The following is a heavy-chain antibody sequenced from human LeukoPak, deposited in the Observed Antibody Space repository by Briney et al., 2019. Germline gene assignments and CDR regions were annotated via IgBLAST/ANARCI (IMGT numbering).Heavy chain of an antibody. CDR3: ARMNRYCSGGSCYDNYFDP. Sequence: ASVKVSCKASGYTFTSYDINWVRQATGQGLEWMEWMNPNSGNTGYAQKFQGRVTMTRNTSISTAYMELSTLRSEDTAVYYCARMNRYCSGGSCYDNYFDPWGQGTLVTVSS. V-gene: IGHV1-8*01. CDR1: GYTFTSYD. CDR2: MNPNSGNT. D-gene: IGHD2-15*01. J-gene: IGHJ5*02.